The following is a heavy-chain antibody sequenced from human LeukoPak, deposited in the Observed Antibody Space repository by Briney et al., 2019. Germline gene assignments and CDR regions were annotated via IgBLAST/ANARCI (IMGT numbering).Heavy chain of an antibody. CDR1: GFTLSSYG. Sequence: GRSLRLSCAASGFTLSSYGMHWVRQAPGKGLEWVAVIWYDGSNKYYADSVKGRFTISRDNSKNTLYLQMNSLRAEDTAVYYCARDGGYCSSTSCYALLYYFDYWGQGTLVTVSS. V-gene: IGHV3-33*01. CDR2: IWYDGSNK. J-gene: IGHJ4*02. CDR3: ARDGGYCSSTSCYALLYYFDY. D-gene: IGHD2-2*01.